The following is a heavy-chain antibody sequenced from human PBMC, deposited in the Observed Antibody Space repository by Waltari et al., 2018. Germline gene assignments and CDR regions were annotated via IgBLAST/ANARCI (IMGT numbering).Heavy chain of an antibody. D-gene: IGHD6-13*01. CDR1: GGSFSGYY. V-gene: IGHV4-34*01. CDR3: ARSAAAVPFDY. Sequence: QVQLQQWGAGLLKPSETLSLTCAVYGGSFSGYYWSWIRQPPGKGLEWIGEINHSGSTNYNPSLKSRVTISVDTSKNQFSLKLSSVTAADTAVYYCARSAAAVPFDYWGQGTLVTVSS. CDR2: INHSGST. J-gene: IGHJ4*02.